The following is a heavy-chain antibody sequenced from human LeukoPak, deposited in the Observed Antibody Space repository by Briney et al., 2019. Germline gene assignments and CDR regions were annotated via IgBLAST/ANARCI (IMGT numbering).Heavy chain of an antibody. D-gene: IGHD2-2*02. CDR3: ARDPSPIVVVPAAIDWFDP. J-gene: IGHJ5*02. CDR1: GYTFTSYD. V-gene: IGHV1-8*02. CDR2: MNPNSGNT. Sequence: ASVKVSCKASGYTFTSYDINLVRQATGQGLEWMGWMNPNSGNTGYAQKFQGRVTMTRDTSISTAYMELSRLRSDDTAVYYCARDPSPIVVVPAAIDWFDPWGQGTLVTVSS.